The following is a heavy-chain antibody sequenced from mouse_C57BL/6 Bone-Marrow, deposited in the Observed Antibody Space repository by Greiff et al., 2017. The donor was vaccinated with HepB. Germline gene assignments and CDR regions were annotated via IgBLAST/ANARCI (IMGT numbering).Heavy chain of an antibody. V-gene: IGHV14-4*01. D-gene: IGHD1-1*01. CDR2: IDPENGDT. CDR3: TSPYYYGSSSAWFAY. J-gene: IGHJ3*01. Sequence: EVMLVESGAELVRPGASVKLSCTASGFNIKDDYMHWVKQRPEQGLEWIGWIDPENGDTEYASKFQGKATITADTSSNTAYLQLSSLTSEDTAVYYCTSPYYYGSSSAWFAYWGQGTLVTVSA. CDR1: GFNIKDDY.